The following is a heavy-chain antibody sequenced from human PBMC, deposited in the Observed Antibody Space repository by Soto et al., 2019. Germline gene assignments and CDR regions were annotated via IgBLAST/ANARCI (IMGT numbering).Heavy chain of an antibody. CDR2: IYPGDSDT. Sequence: PGESLKISCKGSGYSFNSYWLGWVRQMPGKGLEWMVIIYPGDSDTRYSPSFQGQVTISADKSISTAYLQWSSLKASDTAMYYCARHHLAGAQIGYYGMDVWGQGTTVTVSS. D-gene: IGHD1-26*01. J-gene: IGHJ6*02. CDR3: ARHHLAGAQIGYYGMDV. CDR1: GYSFNSYW. V-gene: IGHV5-51*01.